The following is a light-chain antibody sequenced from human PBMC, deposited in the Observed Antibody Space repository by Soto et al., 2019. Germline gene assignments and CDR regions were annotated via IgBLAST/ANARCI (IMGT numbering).Light chain of an antibody. CDR1: QSISSW. Sequence: DIEMTQSPSTLSASVGDRVTITCRASQSISSWLAWYQQKPGEAPKLLIYKASTLQSGATSRFSGSGSGTEFSLTISILQPGDFATYYCHQYSTYSYTFGQGTKLEI. CDR2: KAS. V-gene: IGKV1-5*03. J-gene: IGKJ2*01. CDR3: HQYSTYSYT.